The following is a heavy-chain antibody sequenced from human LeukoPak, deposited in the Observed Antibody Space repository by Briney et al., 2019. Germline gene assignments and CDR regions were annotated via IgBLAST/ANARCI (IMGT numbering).Heavy chain of an antibody. CDR2: ISGSGGST. CDR1: GFTFSTYA. V-gene: IGHV3-23*01. Sequence: GGSLRLSCAASGFTFSTYAMSWVRQTPGKGLEWVSAISGSGGSTYYADSAKGQFTISRDNSKSTLYLQMNSLRAEDTAVYYCAKSRVSYYYGMDVWGQGTTVTVSS. CDR3: AKSRVSYYYGMDV. J-gene: IGHJ6*02.